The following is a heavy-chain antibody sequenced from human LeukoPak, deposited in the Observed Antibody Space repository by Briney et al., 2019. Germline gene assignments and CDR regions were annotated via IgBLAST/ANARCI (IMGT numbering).Heavy chain of an antibody. D-gene: IGHD3-10*01. Sequence: SAAMESCKASGGTYLSYARSGVRQHPGKRLVWMERIIRMCGTANYKQKCRGTGTNSADNSTDTASLEMSSLGTEDTAIYYCAREMLVDCGSGSDAFDIWGQGTLVTVSS. CDR1: GGTYLSYA. CDR3: AREMLVDCGSGSDAFDI. J-gene: IGHJ3*02. CDR2: IIRMCGTA. V-gene: IGHV1-69*06.